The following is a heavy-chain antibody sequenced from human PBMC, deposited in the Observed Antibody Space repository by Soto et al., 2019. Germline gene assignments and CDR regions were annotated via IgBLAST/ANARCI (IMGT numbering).Heavy chain of an antibody. CDR1: GFTFSSYA. V-gene: IGHV3-23*01. CDR3: AKEYSGSPVYYYGMDV. D-gene: IGHD1-26*01. J-gene: IGHJ6*02. CDR2: ISGSGGST. Sequence: GGSLRLSCAASGFTFSSYAMSWVRQAPGKGLEWVSAISGSGGSTYYADSVKGRFTISRDNSKNTLYLQMNSLRAEDTAVYYCAKEYSGSPVYYYGMDVWGQGTTVTVSS.